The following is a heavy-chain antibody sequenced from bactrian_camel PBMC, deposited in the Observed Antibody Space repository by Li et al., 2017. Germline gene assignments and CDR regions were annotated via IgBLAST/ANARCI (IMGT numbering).Heavy chain of an antibody. CDR3: ALGGTRGVGGTWYPELNY. CDR2: IYSDGSKT. CDR1: GFTFSNYG. V-gene: IGHV3S7*01. Sequence: VQLVESGGSLVQPGGSLRPSCAASGFTFSNYGVSWVRHAPGKGLEWVSGIYSDGSKTYYLDSVKGRFTISQDNAKTTAYLQMNSLTPDDTGMYYCALGGTRGVGGTWYPELNYWDKGTQVTVS. D-gene: IGHD3*01. J-gene: IGHJ4*01.